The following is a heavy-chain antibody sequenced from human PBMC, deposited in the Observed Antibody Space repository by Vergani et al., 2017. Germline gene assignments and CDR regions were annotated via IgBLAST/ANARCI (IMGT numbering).Heavy chain of an antibody. CDR2: IKQDGSEK. Sequence: DVQIVESGGGLVQPGGSLRLSCTGSEFILGTYWMSWVRQAPRKGLEWVAMIKQDGSEKQYVDSVKGRFTISRDNVKNLVFLEMNDLRVADTAVYYCARCSGIYSYYFDYWGQGTLVTVSS. CDR3: ARCSGIYSYYFDY. D-gene: IGHD1-26*01. J-gene: IGHJ4*02. CDR1: EFILGTYW. V-gene: IGHV3-7*01.